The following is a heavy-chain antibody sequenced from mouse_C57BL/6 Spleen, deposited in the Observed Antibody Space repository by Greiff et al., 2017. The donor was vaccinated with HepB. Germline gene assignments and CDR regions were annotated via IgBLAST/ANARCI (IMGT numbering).Heavy chain of an antibody. CDR2: IYPGDGDT. Sequence: QVQLQQSGPELVKPGASVKISCKASGYAFSSSWMNWVKQRPGKGLEWIGRIYPGDGDTNYNGKFKGKATLTADKSSSTAYMQLSSLTSEDSAVYFCARWENYGDYYAMDYWGQGTSVTVSS. D-gene: IGHD1-1*01. CDR3: ARWENYGDYYAMDY. V-gene: IGHV1-82*01. J-gene: IGHJ4*01. CDR1: GYAFSSSW.